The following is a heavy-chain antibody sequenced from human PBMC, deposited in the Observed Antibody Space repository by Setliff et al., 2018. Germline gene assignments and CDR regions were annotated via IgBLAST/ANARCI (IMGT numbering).Heavy chain of an antibody. CDR2: IYTSWST. J-gene: IGHJ6*03. Sequence: SETLSLTCTVSDDSISSRHYYWSWIRQPAGKGLEWLGQIYTSWSTNYNPSLKGRASLSIDAAKRQFSLKLTSVTAADTAVYYCARMSGFLYMDVWGKGTTVTVSS. D-gene: IGHD3-3*01. V-gene: IGHV4-61*09. CDR3: ARMSGFLYMDV. CDR1: DDSISSRHYY.